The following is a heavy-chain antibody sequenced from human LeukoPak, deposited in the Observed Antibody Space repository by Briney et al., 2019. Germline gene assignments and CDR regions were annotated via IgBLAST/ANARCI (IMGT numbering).Heavy chain of an antibody. CDR2: IRYDGSNK. CDR3: AKDPSPITIFGVVTPNDY. J-gene: IGHJ4*02. Sequence: GGSLRLSCAASGFTFSSYGMHWVRQAPGKGLEWVAFIRYDGSNKYYADSVKGRFTISRDNSKNTLYLQMNSLRAEDTAVYYCAKDPSPITIFGVVTPNDYGGQGTLVTVSS. V-gene: IGHV3-30*02. CDR1: GFTFSSYG. D-gene: IGHD3-3*01.